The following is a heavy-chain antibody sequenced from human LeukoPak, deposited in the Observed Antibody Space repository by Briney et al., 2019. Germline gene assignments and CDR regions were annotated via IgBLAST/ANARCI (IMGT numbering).Heavy chain of an antibody. J-gene: IGHJ4*02. CDR2: IIPIFGTA. CDR1: GYTFTSYD. Sequence: SVKVSCKASGYTFTSYDINWVRQATGQGLEWMGGIIPIFGTANYAQKFQGRVTITADESTSTAYMELSSLRSEDTAVYYCATDRVKSNRYCSSTSCYMHYWGQGTLVTVSS. V-gene: IGHV1-69*13. CDR3: ATDRVKSNRYCSSTSCYMHY. D-gene: IGHD2-2*02.